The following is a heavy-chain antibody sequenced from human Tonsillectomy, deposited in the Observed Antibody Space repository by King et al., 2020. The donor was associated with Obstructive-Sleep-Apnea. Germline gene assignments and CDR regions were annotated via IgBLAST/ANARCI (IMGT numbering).Heavy chain of an antibody. Sequence: QLVQSGTEVKKPGASVKVSCKASGYTFTGHYIHWVRQAPGQGLEWMGWYNPDNGGTDYGQKFQGRVTMTGDTSITTAHMELRRLTSDDTAIYYCARSSSAFFFDYWGQGTLVTLSS. V-gene: IGHV1-2*02. D-gene: IGHD6-6*01. CDR2: YNPDNGGT. CDR3: ARSSSAFFFDY. CDR1: GYTFTGHY. J-gene: IGHJ4*02.